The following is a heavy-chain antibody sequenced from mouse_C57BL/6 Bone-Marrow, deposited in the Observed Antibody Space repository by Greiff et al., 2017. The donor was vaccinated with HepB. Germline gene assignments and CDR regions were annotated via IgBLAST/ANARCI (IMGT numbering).Heavy chain of an antibody. J-gene: IGHJ3*01. D-gene: IGHD1-1*01. Sequence: EVKVEESGGGLVKPGGSLKLSCAASGFTFSDYGMHWVRQAPEKGLEWVAYISSGSSTIYYADTVKGRFTISRDNAKNTLFLQMTSLRSEDTAMYYCARRNYYGSSYGLAYWGQGTLVTVSA. V-gene: IGHV5-17*01. CDR2: ISSGSSTI. CDR1: GFTFSDYG. CDR3: ARRNYYGSSYGLAY.